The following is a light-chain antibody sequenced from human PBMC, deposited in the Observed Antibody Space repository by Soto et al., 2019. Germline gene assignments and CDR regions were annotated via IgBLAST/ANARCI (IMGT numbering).Light chain of an antibody. CDR2: DIN. J-gene: IGLJ2*01. CDR3: QSYDTGLVV. V-gene: IGLV1-40*01. CDR1: SSNIGSGYN. Sequence: QAVVTQPPSVSGAPGQRVTISCTGSSSNIGSGYNVHWYQQLPGTAPKLLIYDINNRPSGVPDRFSGSKSGTSASLAITGLQGADEADYYCQSYDTGLVVFGGGTKLTVL.